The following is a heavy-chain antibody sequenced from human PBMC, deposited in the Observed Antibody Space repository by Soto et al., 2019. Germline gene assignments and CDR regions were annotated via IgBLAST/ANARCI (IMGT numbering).Heavy chain of an antibody. CDR3: AKANTVTRPIYYYYGMDV. V-gene: IGHV3-23*01. CDR2: ISGSGGST. J-gene: IGHJ6*02. Sequence: PGGSLRLSCAASGFTFSSYDRSWVRQATGKGLEWVSAISGSGGSTYYADSVKGRFTISRDNSKNTLYLQMNSLRAEDTAVYYCAKANTVTRPIYYYYGMDVWGRGTTGTVSS. CDR1: GFTFSSYD. D-gene: IGHD4-4*01.